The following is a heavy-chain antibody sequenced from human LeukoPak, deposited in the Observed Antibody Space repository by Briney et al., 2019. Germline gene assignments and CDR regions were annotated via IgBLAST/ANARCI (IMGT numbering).Heavy chain of an antibody. CDR2: INAGNSNT. CDR1: GYIFTSYA. Sequence: ASVKVSCKASGYIFTSYAIHWVRQAPGQGLEWMGWINAGNSNTKYSQKLQGRVTITRDTSASAAYMELSSLRSEDTAVYYCARGKRNSDYDYFDYWSQGTLVTVSS. D-gene: IGHD5-12*01. V-gene: IGHV1-3*01. J-gene: IGHJ4*02. CDR3: ARGKRNSDYDYFDY.